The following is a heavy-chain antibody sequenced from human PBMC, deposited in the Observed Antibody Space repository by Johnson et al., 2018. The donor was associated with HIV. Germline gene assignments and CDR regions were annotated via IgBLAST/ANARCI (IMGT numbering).Heavy chain of an antibody. CDR2: VWYDGSDK. CDR3: ARSGGYPNAFDF. J-gene: IGHJ3*01. Sequence: QVQLVESGGGVVQPGGSLRLSCAASGFTFSSYGMHWVRQAPGKGLEWVAGVWYDGSDKYYAGSVKGRFTIFRDNSKNSLFLQMNSLRVGDTAVYYCARSGGYPNAFDFWGQGTMVTVSS. D-gene: IGHD6-13*01. CDR1: GFTFSSYG. V-gene: IGHV3-33*01.